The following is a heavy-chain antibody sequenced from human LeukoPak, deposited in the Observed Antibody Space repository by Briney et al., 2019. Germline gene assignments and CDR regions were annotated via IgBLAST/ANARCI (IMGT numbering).Heavy chain of an antibody. Sequence: GGSLRLSCAASGFTFSSYSMNWVRQAPGKGLEWVSYISSSSSTIYYADSVKGRFTISRDNAKNSLYLQMNSLRAEDTAVYYCAKILGESPRWFDPWGQGTLVTVSS. D-gene: IGHD3-10*01. J-gene: IGHJ5*02. V-gene: IGHV3-48*01. CDR2: ISSSSSTI. CDR3: AKILGESPRWFDP. CDR1: GFTFSSYS.